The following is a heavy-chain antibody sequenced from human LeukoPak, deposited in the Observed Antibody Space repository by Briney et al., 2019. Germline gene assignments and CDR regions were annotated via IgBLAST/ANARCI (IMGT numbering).Heavy chain of an antibody. J-gene: IGHJ4*02. Sequence: GGSLGLSCAASGFTFNNYAMHWVRQAPGKGLEGVAVISYDGSNKYYADSVKGRFTGSRDNAKNSLYLQMNSLRAEDTAVYYCARDSGYCSSTGCYVHYFDYWGQGTLVTVSS. V-gene: IGHV3-30-3*01. D-gene: IGHD2-2*01. CDR2: ISYDGSNK. CDR3: ARDSGYCSSTGCYVHYFDY. CDR1: GFTFNNYA.